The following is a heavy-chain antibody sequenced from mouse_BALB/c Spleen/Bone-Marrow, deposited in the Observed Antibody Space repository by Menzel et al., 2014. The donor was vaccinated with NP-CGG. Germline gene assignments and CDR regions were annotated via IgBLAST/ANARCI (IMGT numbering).Heavy chain of an antibody. CDR1: GFTFTDHY. Sequence: VQLQQSGGGLVQPGGFLRLSCATSGFTFTDHYMSWVRQPPGKALEWLGFIRNKANGYTTEYSASVKGRFTISRDNSQSIVYLQMNTLRAEDSATYYCARGYLYYFDYWGQGTTLTVSS. V-gene: IGHV7-3*02. J-gene: IGHJ2*01. CDR3: ARGYLYYFDY. CDR2: IRNKANGYTT. D-gene: IGHD1-1*01.